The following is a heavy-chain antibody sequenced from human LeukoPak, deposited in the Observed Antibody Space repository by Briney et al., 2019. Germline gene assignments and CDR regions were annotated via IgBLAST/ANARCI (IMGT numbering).Heavy chain of an antibody. D-gene: IGHD6-13*01. Sequence: GGSLRLSCAASGFTFRNYSMNWVRQAPEKGLEWVSSISSTSSFIFYADSVKGRFTISRDNAKNSLYLQMNSLRAEDTAVYYCARQRIAAAGIRFDYWGQGTLVTVSS. V-gene: IGHV3-21*04. CDR1: GFTFRNYS. CDR2: ISSTSSFI. CDR3: ARQRIAAAGIRFDY. J-gene: IGHJ4*02.